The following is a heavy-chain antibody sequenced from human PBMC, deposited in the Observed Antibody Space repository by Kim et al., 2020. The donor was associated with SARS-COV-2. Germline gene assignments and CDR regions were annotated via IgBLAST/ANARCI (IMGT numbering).Heavy chain of an antibody. CDR3: ARGIPVSYYDILTGYPYNWFDR. CDR2: INPNSGGT. Sequence: ASVKVSCKASGYTFTGYYMHWVRQAPGQGLEWMGWINPNSGGTNYAQKFQGRVTMTRDTSISTAYMELSRLRSDDTAVYYCARGIPVSYYDILTGYPYNWFDRWGQGSLVTVSS. CDR1: GYTFTGYY. J-gene: IGHJ5*02. D-gene: IGHD3-9*01. V-gene: IGHV1-2*02.